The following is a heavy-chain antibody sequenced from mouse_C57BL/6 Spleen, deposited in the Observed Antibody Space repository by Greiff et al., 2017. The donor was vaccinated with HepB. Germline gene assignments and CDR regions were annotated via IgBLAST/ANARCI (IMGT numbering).Heavy chain of an antibody. CDR1: GFTFSSYA. Sequence: EVMLVESGGGLVKPGGSLKLSCAASGFTFSSYAMSWVRQTPEKRLEWVATISDGGSYTYYPDNVKGRFTISRDNAKNNLYLQMSHLKSEDTAMYYCAREDYSNYYYYFDYWGQGTTLTVSS. CDR3: AREDYSNYYYYFDY. J-gene: IGHJ2*01. V-gene: IGHV5-4*01. CDR2: ISDGGSYT. D-gene: IGHD2-5*01.